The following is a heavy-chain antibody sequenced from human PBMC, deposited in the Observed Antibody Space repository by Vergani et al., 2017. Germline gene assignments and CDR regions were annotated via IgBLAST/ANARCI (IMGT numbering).Heavy chain of an antibody. V-gene: IGHV3-23*01. CDR1: GFTFSSYA. CDR2: ISGSGGST. D-gene: IGHD3-10*01. CDR3: AKDIKRSYYYYMDV. J-gene: IGHJ6*03. Sequence: EVQLLESGGGLVQPGGSLRLSCAASGFTFSSYAMSWVRQAPGKGLEWVSAISGSGGSTYYADSVKGRFTISRDNSKNTLYLQMNSLRAEDTALYYCAKDIKRSYYYYMDVWGKGTTVTVSS.